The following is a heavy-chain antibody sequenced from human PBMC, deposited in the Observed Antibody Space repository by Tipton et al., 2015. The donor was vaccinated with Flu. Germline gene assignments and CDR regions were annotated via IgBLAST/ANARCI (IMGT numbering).Heavy chain of an antibody. CDR1: GGTFTAYY. D-gene: IGHD3-16*01. J-gene: IGHJ4*02. V-gene: IGHV4-34*08. CDR2: INHSGST. Sequence: LRLSCAVNGGTFTAYYWSWVRQPPGKGLEWIGDINHSGSTNYNPSLKSRVTISVDATKRQFSLKMNSLTVADTALYYCAKLPTRLGDRLSTFDYWGQGTLVTVSS. CDR3: AKLPTRLGDRLSTFDY.